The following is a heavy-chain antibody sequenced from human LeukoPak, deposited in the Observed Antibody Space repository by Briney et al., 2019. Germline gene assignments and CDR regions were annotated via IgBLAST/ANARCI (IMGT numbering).Heavy chain of an antibody. CDR2: ISSSSSYI. CDR1: GFTFSSYS. CDR3: AKDRRSETYYSQFDY. J-gene: IGHJ4*02. V-gene: IGHV3-21*04. Sequence: GGSLRLSCAASGFTFSSYSMNWVRQAPGKGLEWVSSISSSSSYIYYADSVKGRFTVSRDSSKNTLYLQMNSLRAEDTAVYYCAKDRRSETYYSQFDYWGQGTLVTVSS. D-gene: IGHD3-22*01.